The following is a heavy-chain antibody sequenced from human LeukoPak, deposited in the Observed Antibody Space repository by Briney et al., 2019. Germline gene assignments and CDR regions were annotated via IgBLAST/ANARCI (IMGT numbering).Heavy chain of an antibody. CDR2: ISAYNGNT. CDR1: GYTFTGYG. J-gene: IGHJ6*02. V-gene: IGHV1-18*01. Sequence: ASVKVSCKASGYTFTGYGISWVRQAPGQGLEWMGWISAYNGNTNYAQKLQGRVTMTTDTSTSTAYMELRSLRSDDTAVYYCARAYCSGGSCYSDYYYYGMDVWGQGTTVTVSS. CDR3: ARAYCSGGSCYSDYYYYGMDV. D-gene: IGHD2-15*01.